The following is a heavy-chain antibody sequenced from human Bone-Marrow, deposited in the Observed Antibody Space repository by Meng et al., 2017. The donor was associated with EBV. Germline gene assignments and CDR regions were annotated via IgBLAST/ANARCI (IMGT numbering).Heavy chain of an antibody. Sequence: QVQLRRSGPGLVKPSGTLFLTCAASGGSISSSNGWSWVRQPPGKGLEWIGEIYRSGSTNYNPSLKSRVTISVDKSKNQFSLKLSSVTAADTAVYYCARGQSIAVAVSTNYFDYWGQGTLVTVSS. D-gene: IGHD6-19*01. CDR2: IYRSGST. V-gene: IGHV4-4*02. CDR3: ARGQSIAVAVSTNYFDY. CDR1: GGSISSSNG. J-gene: IGHJ4*02.